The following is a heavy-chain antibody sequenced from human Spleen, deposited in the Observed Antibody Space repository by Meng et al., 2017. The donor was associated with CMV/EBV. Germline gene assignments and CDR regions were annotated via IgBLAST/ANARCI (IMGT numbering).Heavy chain of an antibody. CDR2: ISSSSSYI. Sequence: LSLTCAASGFPFSSYSMNWVRQAPGKGLEWVSSISSSSSYIYYADSVKGRFTISRDNAKNSLYLQMNSLRAEDTAVYYCARTYYDFWSGYPLPYYYYYGMDGWGQGTTVTVSS. D-gene: IGHD3-3*01. V-gene: IGHV3-21*01. CDR3: ARTYYDFWSGYPLPYYYYYGMDG. CDR1: GFPFSSYS. J-gene: IGHJ6*02.